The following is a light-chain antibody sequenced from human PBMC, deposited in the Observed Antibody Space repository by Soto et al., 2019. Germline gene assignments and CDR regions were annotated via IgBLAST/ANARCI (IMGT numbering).Light chain of an antibody. CDR2: DAS. CDR1: QSVSSH. Sequence: EMVLTQSPGTLSLSPGERATLSCRASQSVSSHLAWYQQKPGQAPRLLIYDASNRATGIPARFSGSGSGTDFTLTISSLEPDDFAVYHCVQRTTWPWTCGQGSKVEIK. J-gene: IGKJ1*01. V-gene: IGKV3-11*01. CDR3: VQRTTWPWT.